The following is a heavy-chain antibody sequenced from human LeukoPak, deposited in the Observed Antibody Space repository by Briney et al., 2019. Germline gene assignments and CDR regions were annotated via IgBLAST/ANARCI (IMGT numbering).Heavy chain of an antibody. CDR3: ARPTPYCGGDCYFDY. CDR2: IYPGDSDT. D-gene: IGHD2-21*02. J-gene: IGHJ4*02. CDR1: GYSFTSYW. Sequence: GESLKIACKGSGYSFTSYWIGWVRQMPGKGLEWMGNIYPGDSDTRYSPSFQGQVTISADKSISTAYLQWSSLKASDTAMYYCARPTPYCGGDCYFDYWGQGTLVTVSS. V-gene: IGHV5-51*01.